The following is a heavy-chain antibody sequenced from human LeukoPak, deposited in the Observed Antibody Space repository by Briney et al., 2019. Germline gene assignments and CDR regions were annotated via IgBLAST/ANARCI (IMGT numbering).Heavy chain of an antibody. CDR1: GDSITYFY. J-gene: IGHJ5*02. D-gene: IGHD1/OR15-1a*01. Sequence: SETLSLTCSVSGDSITYFYWSWIRQAAGKGLEWIGRISSSGSTDYNASLKSRATISVDTSNNQFSLKLRSVTAADTAIYYCAKQKGLDPWGQGILVTVSS. V-gene: IGHV4-4*07. CDR2: ISSSGST. CDR3: AKQKGLDP.